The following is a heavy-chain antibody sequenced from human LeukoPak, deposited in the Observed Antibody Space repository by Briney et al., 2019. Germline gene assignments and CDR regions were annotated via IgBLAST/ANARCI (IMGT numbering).Heavy chain of an antibody. Sequence: ASVRVSCKXSGYTFTTYYMHWVRQAPGQGLEWMGWISAYNGNTNYAQKLQGRVTMTTDTSTSTAYMELRSLRSDDTAVYYCARAFYGSGDQYYYYYYYMDVWGKGTTVTVSS. V-gene: IGHV1-18*01. CDR2: ISAYNGNT. CDR1: GYTFTTYY. D-gene: IGHD3-10*01. J-gene: IGHJ6*03. CDR3: ARAFYGSGDQYYYYYYYMDV.